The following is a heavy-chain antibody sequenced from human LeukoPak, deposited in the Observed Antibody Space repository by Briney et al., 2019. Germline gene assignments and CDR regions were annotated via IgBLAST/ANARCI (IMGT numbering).Heavy chain of an antibody. V-gene: IGHV1-46*01. J-gene: IGHJ6*03. D-gene: IGHD3-22*01. CDR2: INPSGGST. Sequence: ASVKVSCKASGYTFTSYYMHWVRQAPGQGLEWMGIINPSGGSTSYAQKFQGRVTMTRDMSTSTVYLELSSLRSEDTAVYYCARDTKVVSDYYYYMDVWGKGTTVTVSS. CDR3: ARDTKVVSDYYYYMDV. CDR1: GYTFTSYY.